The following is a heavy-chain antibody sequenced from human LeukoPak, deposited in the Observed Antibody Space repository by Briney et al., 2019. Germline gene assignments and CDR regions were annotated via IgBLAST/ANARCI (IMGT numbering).Heavy chain of an antibody. D-gene: IGHD4-17*01. CDR1: GFTFSNYW. Sequence: GGSLRLSCAPSGFTFSNYWMHWVRQAPGKGLVWVSRINSDGSSTSYADSVKGRFSISRDNAKNLLYLQMNSLRAEDTALYYCARRMTTVTTRYFDLWGRGTLVTVSS. J-gene: IGHJ2*01. CDR3: ARRMTTVTTRYFDL. CDR2: INSDGSST. V-gene: IGHV3-74*01.